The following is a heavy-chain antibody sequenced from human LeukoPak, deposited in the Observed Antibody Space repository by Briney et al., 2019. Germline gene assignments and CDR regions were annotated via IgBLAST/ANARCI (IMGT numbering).Heavy chain of an antibody. J-gene: IGHJ3*02. CDR3: ARGGYYDSIGAFDI. CDR1: GYSFTNYD. V-gene: IGHV1-69*13. D-gene: IGHD3-22*01. Sequence: GASVKVSCMASGYSFTNYDINWVRQATGQGLEWMGGIIPIFGTANYAQKFQGRVTITADESTSTAYMELSSLRSEDTAVYYCARGGYYDSIGAFDIWGQGTMVTVSS. CDR2: IIPIFGTA.